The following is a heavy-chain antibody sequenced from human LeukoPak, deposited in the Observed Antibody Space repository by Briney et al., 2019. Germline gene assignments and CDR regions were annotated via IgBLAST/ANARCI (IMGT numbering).Heavy chain of an antibody. Sequence: GGSLRLSCAASGFTFSSYWMHWVRQAPGKGLVWVSRIYSDGISTNYADSVKGRFTISRDNAKNTLYLQMNSLRAEDTAVYYCAKYRWELLHRYFDYWGQGTLVTVSS. J-gene: IGHJ4*02. CDR3: AKYRWELLHRYFDY. V-gene: IGHV3-74*01. D-gene: IGHD1-26*01. CDR2: IYSDGIST. CDR1: GFTFSSYW.